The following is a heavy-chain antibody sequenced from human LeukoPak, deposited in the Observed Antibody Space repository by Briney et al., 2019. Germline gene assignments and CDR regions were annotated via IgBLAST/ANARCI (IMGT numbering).Heavy chain of an antibody. Sequence: SETLSLTCTVSGGSISSSSYYWGWIRQPPGKGLEWIGSIYYSGSTYYNPSLKSRVTISVDTSKNQSSLKLSSVIAADTAVYYCGRHGGYDSSGYWFDPWGQGTQVTVSS. D-gene: IGHD3-22*01. CDR3: GRHGGYDSSGYWFDP. CDR2: IYYSGST. J-gene: IGHJ5*02. V-gene: IGHV4-39*01. CDR1: GGSISSSSYY.